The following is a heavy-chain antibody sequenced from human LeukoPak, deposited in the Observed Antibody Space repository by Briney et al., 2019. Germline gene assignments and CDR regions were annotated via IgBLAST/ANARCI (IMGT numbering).Heavy chain of an antibody. D-gene: IGHD2-8*01. Sequence: GGSLRLSCAASGFTFSSYWMHWVRQAPGKGLVWVSRINSDGSSTSYADSVKGRFTISRDNSNNTAFLQMNSLRGDDTAVYFCAKGRAYRVYASSDSWGQGTLVTVSS. V-gene: IGHV3-74*01. CDR1: GFTFSSYW. J-gene: IGHJ4*02. CDR2: INSDGSST. CDR3: AKGRAYRVYASSDS.